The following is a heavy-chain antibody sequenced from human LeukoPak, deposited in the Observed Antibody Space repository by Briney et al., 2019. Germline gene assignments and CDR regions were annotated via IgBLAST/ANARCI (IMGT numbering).Heavy chain of an antibody. V-gene: IGHV3-9*03. CDR3: AKGREAIVRGYFDY. D-gene: IGHD3-10*01. J-gene: IGHJ4*02. CDR2: ISWNSGSI. Sequence: GGSLRLSCAAFGFTFDDYAMHWVRQAPGKGLEWVSGISWNSGSIGYADSVKGRFTISRDNAKNSLYLQMNSLRAEDMALYYCAKGREAIVRGYFDYWGQGTLVTVSS. CDR1: GFTFDDYA.